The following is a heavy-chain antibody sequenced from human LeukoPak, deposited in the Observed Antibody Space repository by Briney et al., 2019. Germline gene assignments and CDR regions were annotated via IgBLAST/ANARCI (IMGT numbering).Heavy chain of an antibody. CDR1: GYTFTGYY. V-gene: IGHV1-2*02. J-gene: IGHJ6*03. D-gene: IGHD3-10*01. CDR3: ARLITMVRGVIINRPPHYYMDV. CDR2: INPNSGGT. Sequence: GASVKVSCKASGYTFTGYYMHWVRQAPGQGLEWMGWINPNSGGTNYAQKFQGRVTMTRDTSISTAYMELSSLRSEDTAVYYCARLITMVRGVIINRPPHYYMDVWGKGTTVTVSS.